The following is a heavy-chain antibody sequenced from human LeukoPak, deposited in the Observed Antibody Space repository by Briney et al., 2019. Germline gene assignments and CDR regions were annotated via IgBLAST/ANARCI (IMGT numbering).Heavy chain of an antibody. Sequence: GGSLRLSCAASGFTFSSYSMNWVRQAPGKGLEWVSYISISGSTIYYADSVKGRFTISRDNSKNSLYLQMNSLRDEDTAVYYCARVVTMVRGVSSLDYWGEGSLVTASS. V-gene: IGHV3-48*02. D-gene: IGHD3-10*01. J-gene: IGHJ4*02. CDR3: ARVVTMVRGVSSLDY. CDR1: GFTFSSYS. CDR2: ISISGSTI.